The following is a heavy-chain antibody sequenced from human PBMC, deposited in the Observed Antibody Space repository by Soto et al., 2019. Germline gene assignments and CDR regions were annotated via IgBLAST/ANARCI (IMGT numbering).Heavy chain of an antibody. D-gene: IGHD1-26*01. V-gene: IGHV1-3*01. CDR2: INAGNGNT. CDR3: ARKSGTYSAFDI. CDR1: GYTFTTYA. Sequence: ASVKVSCRASGYTFTTYAMHWVRQAPGQRLEWMGWINAGNGNTKYSQKFQGRVTITRDTSASTAYMEVSSLRSEDTALYYRARKSGTYSAFDIWGQGTMVTISS. J-gene: IGHJ3*02.